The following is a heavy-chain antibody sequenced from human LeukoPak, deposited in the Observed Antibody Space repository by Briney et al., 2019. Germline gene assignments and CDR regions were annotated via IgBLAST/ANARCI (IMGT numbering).Heavy chain of an antibody. CDR1: GFTVSGNY. CDR3: ARMVYYYDSSGYNYYFHK. V-gene: IGHV3-66*01. D-gene: IGHD3-22*01. J-gene: IGHJ4*02. Sequence: QPGGSLRLSCAASGFTVSGNYMSWVRQAPGKGPEWVSVIYTSGNTYYAASVKGRFTISRDTSKNTLSLQMNGLGAEDTAFYYCARMVYYYDSSGYNYYFHKWGQGTLVTVSS. CDR2: IYTSGNT.